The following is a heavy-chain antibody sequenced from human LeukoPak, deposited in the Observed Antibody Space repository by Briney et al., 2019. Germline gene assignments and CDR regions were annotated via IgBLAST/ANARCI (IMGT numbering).Heavy chain of an antibody. CDR1: GYTFTSYG. Sequence: GASVKVSCKASGYTFTSYGISWVRQAPGQGLEWMGGIIPIFGTANYAQKFQGRVTITADESTSTAYMELSSLRSEDTAVYYCARDGGDYPRAFDIWGQGTMVTVSS. J-gene: IGHJ3*02. CDR2: IIPIFGTA. CDR3: ARDGGDYPRAFDI. V-gene: IGHV1-69*13. D-gene: IGHD4-17*01.